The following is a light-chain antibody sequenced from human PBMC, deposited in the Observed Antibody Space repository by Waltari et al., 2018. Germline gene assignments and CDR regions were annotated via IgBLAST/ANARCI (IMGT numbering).Light chain of an antibody. CDR3: QQYGSSPGT. CDR1: QSVTSSY. J-gene: IGKJ2*01. V-gene: IGKV3-20*01. CDR2: AAS. Sequence: EIVLTQSPGTLSLSPGERATLSCRASQSVTSSYLAWYQQKPGQSPRLLIYAASTRANCFPDRVCGSGSGTYFTLSISRLDPDDFAVYYCQQYGSSPGTFGQWTKVEI.